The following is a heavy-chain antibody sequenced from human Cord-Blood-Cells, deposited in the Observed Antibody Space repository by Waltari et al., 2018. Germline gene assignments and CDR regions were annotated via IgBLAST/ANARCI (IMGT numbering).Heavy chain of an antibody. CDR2: IEHSGTT. V-gene: IGHV4-38-2*01. D-gene: IGHD2-21*01. CDR1: GYSISSGYY. Sequence: QVQLQESGPGLVKPSETLSLTCAVSGYSISSGYYWGWLRQPPGKGLGWIGSIEHSGTTYYNPSLKSRVTISVDTSKNQFSLKLSSVTAADTAVYYCAWGYCGGDCYAFDIWGQGTMVTVSS. J-gene: IGHJ3*02. CDR3: AWGYCGGDCYAFDI.